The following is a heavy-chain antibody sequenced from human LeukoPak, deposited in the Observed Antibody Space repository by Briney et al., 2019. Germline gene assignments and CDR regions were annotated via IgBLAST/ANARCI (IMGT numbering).Heavy chain of an antibody. Sequence: SETLSLTCTVSGGSISSSSYYWGWIRQPPGKGLEWIGSIYHSGSTYYNPSLKSRVTISVDTSKNQFSLKLSSVTAADTAVYYCARVSRTGVCLFDYWGQGTLVTVSS. V-gene: IGHV4-39*07. J-gene: IGHJ4*02. CDR2: IYHSGST. D-gene: IGHD2-8*01. CDR3: ARVSRTGVCLFDY. CDR1: GGSISSSSYY.